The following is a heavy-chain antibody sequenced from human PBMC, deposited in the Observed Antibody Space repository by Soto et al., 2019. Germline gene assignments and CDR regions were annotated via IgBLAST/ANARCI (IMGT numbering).Heavy chain of an antibody. CDR1: GFTFSDFA. J-gene: IGHJ4*02. CDR2: ISGSGGTI. D-gene: IGHD6-19*01. Sequence: EVQVLESGGGLVQPGGSLRLSCVASGFTFSDFAMSWVRQAPGKGLEWVSSISGSGGTIYYADSVNGRFTISRDNSNNTLYLQMHSLRADDTAVYFCAKLRGSGWYFHYWGQGTLVAVSS. CDR3: AKLRGSGWYFHY. V-gene: IGHV3-23*01.